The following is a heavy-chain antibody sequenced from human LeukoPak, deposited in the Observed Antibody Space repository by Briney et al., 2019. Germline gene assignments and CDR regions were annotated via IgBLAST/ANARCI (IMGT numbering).Heavy chain of an antibody. V-gene: IGHV3-30*14. D-gene: IGHD6-19*01. Sequence: GSSLRLSCETSGFTFSNYAMHWVRQAPGKGLEWVAVISYDGRDEEYADSVGGRFTISRDNSKNTLYLQMNSLRAEDTAVYYCATKGYSSGWYSFDYWGQGTLVTVSS. CDR3: ATKGYSSGWYSFDY. J-gene: IGHJ4*02. CDR2: ISYDGRDE. CDR1: GFTFSNYA.